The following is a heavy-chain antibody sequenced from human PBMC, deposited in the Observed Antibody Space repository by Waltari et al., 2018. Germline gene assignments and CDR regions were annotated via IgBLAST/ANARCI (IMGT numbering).Heavy chain of an antibody. CDR3: AKDLYYDSSGYYLYYYYYGMDV. Sequence: VQLLESGGGLVQPGGSLRLSCAASGFTFSSYAMSWVRQAPGKGLEWVSAISGSGGSTYYADSVKGRFTISRDNSKNTLYLQMNSLRAEDTAVYYCAKDLYYDSSGYYLYYYYYGMDVWGQGTTVIVSS. CDR1: GFTFSSYA. CDR2: ISGSGGST. V-gene: IGHV3-23*01. D-gene: IGHD3-22*01. J-gene: IGHJ6*02.